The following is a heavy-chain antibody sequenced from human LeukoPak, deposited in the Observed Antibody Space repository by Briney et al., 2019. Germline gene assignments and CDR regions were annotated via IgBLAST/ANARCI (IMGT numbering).Heavy chain of an antibody. Sequence: ASVKVSCKASGYTFTSYYMHWVRQAPGQGPEWMGIINPSGGSTSYAQKFQGRVTMTRDTSTSTVYMELSSLRSEDTAVYYCARFSVDEDAFDIWGQGTMVTVSS. V-gene: IGHV1-46*01. CDR3: ARFSVDEDAFDI. CDR1: GYTFTSYY. J-gene: IGHJ3*02. D-gene: IGHD3-9*01. CDR2: INPSGGST.